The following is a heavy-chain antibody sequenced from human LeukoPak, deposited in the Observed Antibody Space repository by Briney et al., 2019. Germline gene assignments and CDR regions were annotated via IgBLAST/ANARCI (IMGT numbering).Heavy chain of an antibody. V-gene: IGHV4-38-2*02. D-gene: IGHD4-11*01. CDR1: GYSVSSGYY. CDR3: ARLTSHFTAEWAFDI. Sequence: SSETLSLTCTVSGYSVSSGYYWGWIRQPPGKGLEWIGSMYHSGSTYYNPSLKSRVTISVDRSKNQFSLKLSSVTAADTAVYYCARLTSHFTAEWAFDIWGQGTMVTVSS. CDR2: MYHSGST. J-gene: IGHJ3*02.